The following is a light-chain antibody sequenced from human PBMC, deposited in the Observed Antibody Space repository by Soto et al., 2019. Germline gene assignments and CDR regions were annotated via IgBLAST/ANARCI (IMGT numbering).Light chain of an antibody. CDR3: QHRDNWPPRAA. J-gene: IGKJ4*01. V-gene: IGKV3-11*01. CDR2: DTS. Sequence: EIVLTQSPATLSLSPGERATLSCKASQSVNIYLAWYQQKPGQAPRLLIYDTSDRATGVPARFSGSGSGTDFTVTISSLESEDFAVYYCQHRDNWPPRAAFGGGTKVEVK. CDR1: QSVNIY.